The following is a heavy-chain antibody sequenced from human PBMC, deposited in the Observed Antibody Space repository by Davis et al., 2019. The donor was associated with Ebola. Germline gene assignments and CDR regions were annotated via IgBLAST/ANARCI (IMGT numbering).Heavy chain of an antibody. CDR2: INPNSGGT. Sequence: AASVKVSCKASGYTFTSYDINWVRQAPGQGLEWMGWINPNSGGTNYAQKFQGWVTMTRDTSISTAYMELSRLRSDDTAVYYCARDFGTMVRGRYGMDVWGQGTTVTVSS. V-gene: IGHV1-2*04. J-gene: IGHJ6*02. CDR1: GYTFTSYD. D-gene: IGHD3-10*01. CDR3: ARDFGTMVRGRYGMDV.